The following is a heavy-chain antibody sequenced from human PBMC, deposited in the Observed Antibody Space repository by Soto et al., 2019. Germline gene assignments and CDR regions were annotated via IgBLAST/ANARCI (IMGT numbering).Heavy chain of an antibody. CDR2: IIPIFGTA. Sequence: SVKVSCKASGGTFSSYAISWVRQAPGQGLEWMGGIIPIFGTANYAQKFQGRVTITADESTSTAYMELSSLRSEDTAVYYCARGRDSGYYYFFDYWGQGTRVTVSS. J-gene: IGHJ4*02. D-gene: IGHD3-22*01. CDR1: GGTFSSYA. V-gene: IGHV1-69*13. CDR3: ARGRDSGYYYFFDY.